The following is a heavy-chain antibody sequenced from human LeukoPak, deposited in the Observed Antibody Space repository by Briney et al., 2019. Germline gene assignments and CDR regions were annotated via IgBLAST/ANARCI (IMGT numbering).Heavy chain of an antibody. D-gene: IGHD1-26*01. V-gene: IGHV3-30*18. CDR3: AKEPRNSGSYHTPSDY. J-gene: IGHJ4*02. Sequence: GGSLRLSCAASGFTFSSYGMHWVRQAPGKGLEWVAVISYDGSNKYYADSVKGRFTISRDNSKNTLYLQMNSLRAEDTAVYYCAKEPRNSGSYHTPSDYWGQGTLVTVSS. CDR1: GFTFSSYG. CDR2: ISYDGSNK.